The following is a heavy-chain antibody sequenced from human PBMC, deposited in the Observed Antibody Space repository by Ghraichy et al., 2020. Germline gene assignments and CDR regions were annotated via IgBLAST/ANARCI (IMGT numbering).Heavy chain of an antibody. CDR1: GGSISTYY. CDR3: ARRVASSPKDYYFDY. V-gene: IGHV4-4*09. Sequence: SETLSLTCTVSGGSISTYYWNWIRQPPGKGLEWIGYIYTSGNTNYNPSLKSRVTILLDTSKNLFSLKLSSVTAADTAVYYCARRVASSPKDYYFDYWGRGTLVTVSS. J-gene: IGHJ4*02. D-gene: IGHD6-6*01. CDR2: IYTSGNT.